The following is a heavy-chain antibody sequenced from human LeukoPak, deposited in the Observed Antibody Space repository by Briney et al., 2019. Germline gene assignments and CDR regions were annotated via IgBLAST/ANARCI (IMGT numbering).Heavy chain of an antibody. CDR2: ISAYNGNT. J-gene: IGHJ5*02. Sequence: GASVKVSCKASGCTFTGYYMHWVRQAPGQGLEWMGWISAYNGNTNYAQKLQGRVTMTTDTSTSTAYMELRSLRSDDTAVYYCARGGLRDWFDPWGQGTLVTVSS. CDR3: ARGGLRDWFDP. CDR1: GCTFTGYY. D-gene: IGHD3-16*01. V-gene: IGHV1-18*04.